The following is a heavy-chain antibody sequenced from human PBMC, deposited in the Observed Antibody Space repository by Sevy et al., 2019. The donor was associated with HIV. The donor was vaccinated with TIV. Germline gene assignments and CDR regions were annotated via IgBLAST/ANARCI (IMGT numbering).Heavy chain of an antibody. CDR2: ISAHNANT. Sequence: ASVKVSCKASGYSFPNYGISWVRQAPGQGLEWMGWISAHNANTNYAQKLQDRVTMTTDTSTSTAYMELRSLRSDDTAVYYCARAVPYYDILTGRNYFDYWGQGTLVTVSS. CDR1: GYSFPNYG. CDR3: ARAVPYYDILTGRNYFDY. D-gene: IGHD3-9*01. V-gene: IGHV1-18*01. J-gene: IGHJ4*02.